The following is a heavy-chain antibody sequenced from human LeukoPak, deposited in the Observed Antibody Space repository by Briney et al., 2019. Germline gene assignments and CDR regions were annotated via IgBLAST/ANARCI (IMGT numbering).Heavy chain of an antibody. CDR2: INEEGSST. V-gene: IGHV3-74*01. D-gene: IGHD3-10*01. Sequence: PGGSLRLSCAASGYTFSRMNWVRQGPGKGLVWVSRINEEGSSTSYAESVRGRFTISRDNAKNTLYLQMNSLRAEDAAVYYCTTDTFGARDSWGQGTLVTVSS. CDR1: GYTFSR. CDR3: TTDTFGARDS. J-gene: IGHJ4*02.